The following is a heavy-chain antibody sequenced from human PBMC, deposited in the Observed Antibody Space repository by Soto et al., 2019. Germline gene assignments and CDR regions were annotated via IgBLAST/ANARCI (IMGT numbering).Heavy chain of an antibody. CDR3: ARDHGGDYGLNDC. D-gene: IGHD4-17*01. Sequence: EVQLVESGGGLVQPGGSLRLSCAGSGFTFSTYSMQWVRQAPGKGLEWISYISGSSVNIYYADSVKDRFTISRDNAKNSLYLQMNSLRHEDTAVYYCARDHGGDYGLNDCWGQGTLVTVSS. CDR1: GFTFSTYS. V-gene: IGHV3-48*02. CDR2: ISGSSVNI. J-gene: IGHJ4*02.